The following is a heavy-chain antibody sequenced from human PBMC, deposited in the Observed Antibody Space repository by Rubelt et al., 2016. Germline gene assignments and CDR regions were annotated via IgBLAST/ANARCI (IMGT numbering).Heavy chain of an antibody. CDR3: ARGEGAVAGRGYYFDY. V-gene: IGHV4-34*01. J-gene: IGHJ4*02. Sequence: QVQLQQWGAGLLKPSETLSLTCAVYGGSFSGYYWSWIRQPPGKGLEWIGEINHSGSTNYNPSLKSRVTISVDTSKNQFSLQLSSVAAADTAVYYCARGEGAVAGRGYYFDYWGQGTLVTVSS. CDR2: INHSGST. D-gene: IGHD6-19*01. CDR1: GGSFSGYY.